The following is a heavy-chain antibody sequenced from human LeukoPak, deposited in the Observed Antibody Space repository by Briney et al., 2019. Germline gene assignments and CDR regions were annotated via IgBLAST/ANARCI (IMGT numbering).Heavy chain of an antibody. J-gene: IGHJ4*02. CDR3: AREYTSSSGRYFDY. Sequence: GGSLRLSCAASGFTLSSYWMHWVRQAPGKGLVWVSRINTDGSNTNYADSVKGRFTISRDNAKNTLYLQMNSLRAEDTAVYYCAREYTSSSGRYFDYWGQGTLVPVSS. CDR1: GFTLSSYW. CDR2: INTDGSNT. V-gene: IGHV3-74*01. D-gene: IGHD6-6*01.